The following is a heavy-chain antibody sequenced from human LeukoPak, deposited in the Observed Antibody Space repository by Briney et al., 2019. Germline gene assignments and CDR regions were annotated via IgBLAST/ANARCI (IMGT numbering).Heavy chain of an antibody. J-gene: IGHJ6*02. CDR1: GYTFTSYY. CDR3: ARGQKDIVVVPAAKPDGMDV. V-gene: IGHV1-46*01. CDR2: INPSGGST. D-gene: IGHD2-2*02. Sequence: SVNVSCKASGYTFTSYYMHWVRQASGQGLEWMGIINPSGGSTSYAQKFQGRVTMTRDTSTSTVYMELSSLRSEDTAVYYCARGQKDIVVVPAAKPDGMDVWGQGTTVTVSS.